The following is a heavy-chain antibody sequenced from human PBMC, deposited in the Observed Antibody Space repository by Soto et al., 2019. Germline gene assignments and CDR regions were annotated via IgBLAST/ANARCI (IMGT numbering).Heavy chain of an antibody. D-gene: IGHD6-6*01. J-gene: IGHJ4*02. V-gene: IGHV3-21*01. Sequence: GGSLRLSCAASGFTFSSYSMNWVRQAPGKGLEWVSSISSSSSYIYYADSVKGRFTISRDNAKNSLYLQMNSLRAEDTAVYYCARPTGPYSSSPPYVYWGQGTLVTVSS. CDR3: ARPTGPYSSSPPYVY. CDR2: ISSSSSYI. CDR1: GFTFSSYS.